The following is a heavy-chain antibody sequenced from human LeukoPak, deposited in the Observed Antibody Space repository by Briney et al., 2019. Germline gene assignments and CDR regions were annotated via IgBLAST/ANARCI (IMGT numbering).Heavy chain of an antibody. CDR1: GFTFSTYS. D-gene: IGHD3-10*02. Sequence: GGSLRLSCAASGFTFSTYSMNWVRQAPGKGLEWVSYISSSNSSIYYADSVKGRFTISRDNAKNSLYLQMNSLRAEDTAVYYCAELGITMIGGVWGKGTTVTISS. CDR3: AELGITMIGGV. CDR2: ISSSNSSI. V-gene: IGHV3-48*01. J-gene: IGHJ6*04.